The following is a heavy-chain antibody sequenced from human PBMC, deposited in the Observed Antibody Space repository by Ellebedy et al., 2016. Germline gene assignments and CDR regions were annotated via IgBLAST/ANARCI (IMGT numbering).Heavy chain of an antibody. CDR3: ASHSLHYYGSGSYETGVREYYYYYGMDV. CDR1: GYTFTSYG. CDR2: ISAYNGNT. Sequence: ASVKVSCKASGYTFTSYGISWVRQAPGQGLEWMGWISAYNGNTNYAQKLQGRVTMTTDTSTSTAYMELRSLRSDDTAVYYCASHSLHYYGSGSYETGVREYYYYYGMDVWGQGTTVTVSS. J-gene: IGHJ6*02. D-gene: IGHD3-10*01. V-gene: IGHV1-18*01.